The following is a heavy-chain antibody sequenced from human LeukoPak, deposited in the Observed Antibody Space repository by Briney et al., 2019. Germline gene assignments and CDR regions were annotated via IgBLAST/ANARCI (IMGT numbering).Heavy chain of an antibody. Sequence: ASVKVSCKASGYTFTSYAMNWVRQAPGQGLEWMGWMNTNTGNPTYAQGFTGRFVFSLDTSVSTAYLQISSLKAEDTAVYYCARDSGEVLRFLEWLYDYWGQGTLVTVSS. J-gene: IGHJ4*02. CDR3: ARDSGEVLRFLEWLYDY. D-gene: IGHD3-3*01. CDR1: GYTFTSYA. V-gene: IGHV7-4-1*02. CDR2: MNTNTGNP.